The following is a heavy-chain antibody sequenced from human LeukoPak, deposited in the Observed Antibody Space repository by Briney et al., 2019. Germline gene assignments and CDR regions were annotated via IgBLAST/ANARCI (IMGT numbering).Heavy chain of an antibody. D-gene: IGHD2-2*01. J-gene: IGHJ6*03. CDR3: ARADSVPAGDYHYWYMDV. Sequence: ASVKVSCRASGFTLTDYIHWVRQDPRQGLQWMGWIKPNSGDTDYAQKFQGRVTMTRDTSISTVYMELSSLRSDDTAVYYCARADSVPAGDYHYWYMDVWGKGTTVAVSS. V-gene: IGHV1-2*02. CDR2: IKPNSGDT. CDR1: GFTLTDY.